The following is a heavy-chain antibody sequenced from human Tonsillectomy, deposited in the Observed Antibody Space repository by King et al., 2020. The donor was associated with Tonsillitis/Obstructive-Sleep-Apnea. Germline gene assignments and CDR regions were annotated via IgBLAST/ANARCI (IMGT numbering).Heavy chain of an antibody. CDR3: ATLGGRGDCSGGSCTPLNWFDP. J-gene: IGHJ5*02. V-gene: IGHV1-24*01. Sequence: QLVQSGAEVKKPGASVKVSCKGSGYTLTDSSMHWVRRAPGKGLEWLGGFDPEDGETIYAQKFQGRVTMTEETSTDTAYMELSSLRSEETAVYYCATLGGRGDCSGGSCTPLNWFDPWGQGTLVTVSS. D-gene: IGHD2-15*01. CDR1: GYTLTDSS. CDR2: FDPEDGET.